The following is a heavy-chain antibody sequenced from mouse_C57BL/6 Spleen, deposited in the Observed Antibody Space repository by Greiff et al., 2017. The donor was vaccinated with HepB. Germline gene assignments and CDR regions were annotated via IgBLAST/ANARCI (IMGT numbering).Heavy chain of an antibody. CDR3: ARQRGYDYFAY. Sequence: EVQGVESGGGLVKPGGSLKLSCAASGFTFSDYGMHWVRQAPEKGLEWVAYISSGSSTIYYADTVKGRFTISRDNAKNTLFLQMTSLRSEDTAMYYCARQRGYDYFAYWGQGTLVTVSA. CDR2: ISSGSSTI. V-gene: IGHV5-17*01. D-gene: IGHD2-4*01. CDR1: GFTFSDYG. J-gene: IGHJ3*01.